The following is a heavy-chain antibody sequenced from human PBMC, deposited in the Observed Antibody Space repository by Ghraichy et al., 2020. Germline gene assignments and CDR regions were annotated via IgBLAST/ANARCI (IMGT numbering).Heavy chain of an antibody. J-gene: IGHJ4*02. CDR1: GFTFSSYA. CDR2: ISGSGGST. CDR3: ATPLYLHYYDSSGYANEVDY. Sequence: GGSLRLSCAASGFTFSSYAMSWVRQAPGKGLEWVSAISGSGGSTYYADSVKGRFTISRDNSKNTLYLQMNSLRAEDTAVYYCATPLYLHYYDSSGYANEVDYWGQGTLVTVSS. D-gene: IGHD3-22*01. V-gene: IGHV3-23*01.